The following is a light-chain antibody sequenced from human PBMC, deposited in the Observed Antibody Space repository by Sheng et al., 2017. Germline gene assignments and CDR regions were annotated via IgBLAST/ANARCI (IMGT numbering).Light chain of an antibody. V-gene: IGLV4-69*01. CDR1: SGHSNYA. CDR2: LNSDGSH. CDR3: QTWGTGIQV. Sequence: QLVLTQSHSASASLGASVKLTCTLSSGHSNYAIAWHQQQPEKGPRYLMKLNSDGSHSKGDGIPDRFSGSSSGAERYLSISSLQSEDEADYYCQTWGTGIQVFGGGTKLTVL. J-gene: IGLJ3*02.